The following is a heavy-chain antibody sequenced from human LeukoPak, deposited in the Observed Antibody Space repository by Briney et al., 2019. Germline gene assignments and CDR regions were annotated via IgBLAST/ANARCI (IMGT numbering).Heavy chain of an antibody. CDR3: AKDTYTHSGTYYLYYFDY. J-gene: IGHJ4*02. CDR2: ISGSGGST. D-gene: IGHD1-26*01. V-gene: IGHV3-23*01. CDR1: GFTFSSYA. Sequence: GGSLRLSCAASGFTFSSYAMTWVPQAPGKGLEWVSGISGSGGSTHYADSVKGRFTISRDNSKNTLYLQMNSLRAEDTAVYYCAKDTYTHSGTYYLYYFDYWGQGTLVTVSS.